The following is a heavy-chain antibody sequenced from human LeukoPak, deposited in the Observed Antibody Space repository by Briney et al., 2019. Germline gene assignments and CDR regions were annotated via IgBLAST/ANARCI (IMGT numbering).Heavy chain of an antibody. Sequence: GGSLRLSCAASGFTFSSYEMNWVRQAPGKGLEWVSAVSGSAFSTHYADSVKGRFTISRDNSEDTLYLQMNSLRAEDTAVYYCAKDTGSGYDYFSYYFDYWGQGTLVTVSS. V-gene: IGHV3-23*01. CDR2: VSGSAFST. CDR3: AKDTGSGYDYFSYYFDY. CDR1: GFTFSSYE. D-gene: IGHD5-12*01. J-gene: IGHJ4*02.